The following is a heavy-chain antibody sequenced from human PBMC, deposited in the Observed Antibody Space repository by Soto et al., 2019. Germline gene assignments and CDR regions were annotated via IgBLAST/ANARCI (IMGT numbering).Heavy chain of an antibody. V-gene: IGHV1-69*06. CDR1: GGTFSSYA. D-gene: IGHD3-3*01. CDR2: IIPIFGTA. J-gene: IGHJ4*02. Sequence: QVQLVQSGAEVKKPGSSVKVSCKASGGTFSSYAITWVRQAPGQGLEWMGGIIPIFGTANYAQKFQGRVTITADKSTSAAYMELSSLRSEDTAVYCCAGLPTVVNSRSGLDCWGQGTLVTVSS. CDR3: AGLPTVVNSRSGLDC.